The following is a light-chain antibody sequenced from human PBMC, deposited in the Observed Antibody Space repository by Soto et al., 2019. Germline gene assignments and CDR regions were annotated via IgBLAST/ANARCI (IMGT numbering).Light chain of an antibody. Sequence: QSALTQPASVSGSPGQSITISCTGTSSDVGGDKSVSWYQQHPGKAPKLVIYGVSDRPSGASSRFTGSKSGNTASLTISGLQAEDEADYYCTSFTTSSTLVFGTGTKLTVL. CDR2: GVS. V-gene: IGLV2-14*01. J-gene: IGLJ1*01. CDR1: SSDVGGDKS. CDR3: TSFTTSSTLV.